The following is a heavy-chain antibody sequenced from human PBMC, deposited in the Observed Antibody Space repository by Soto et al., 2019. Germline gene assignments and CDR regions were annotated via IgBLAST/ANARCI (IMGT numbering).Heavy chain of an antibody. J-gene: IGHJ4*02. Sequence: QVQLQESGPGLVKPSETLSLTCTVSGGSVSSGSYYWSWIRQPPGKGLEWIGYIYYSGSTNYNPSLSSRDTISVDTSKNQFSLKLSSVTAADTAVYYCARVQSTVVTPRGPGLFDYWGQGTLVTVSS. V-gene: IGHV4-61*01. D-gene: IGHD2-21*02. CDR2: IYYSGST. CDR1: GGSVSSGSYY. CDR3: ARVQSTVVTPRGPGLFDY.